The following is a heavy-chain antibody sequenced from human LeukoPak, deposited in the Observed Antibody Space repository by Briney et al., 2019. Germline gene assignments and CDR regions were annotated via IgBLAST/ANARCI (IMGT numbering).Heavy chain of an antibody. J-gene: IGHJ4*02. CDR1: GFTFSSYA. D-gene: IGHD3-16*01. V-gene: IGHV3-23*01. Sequence: GGSLRLSCGASGFTFSSYAMSWVRQAPGKGLEWVSGISGSGGTTYYADSVKGRFTISRDSSKNTLYLQMNSLRVEDTAVYYCARPVVLGAYLRGAYYFDSWGQATLVTVSS. CDR3: ARPVVLGAYLRGAYYFDS. CDR2: ISGSGGTT.